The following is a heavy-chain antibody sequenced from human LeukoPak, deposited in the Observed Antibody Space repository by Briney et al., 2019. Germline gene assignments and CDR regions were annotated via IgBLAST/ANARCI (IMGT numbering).Heavy chain of an antibody. V-gene: IGHV3-53*05. CDR1: GFTVSSNY. CDR3: AKDMAPYCSSTSCLDY. J-gene: IGHJ4*02. D-gene: IGHD2-2*01. Sequence: GGSLRLSCAASGFTVSSNYMSWVRQAPGKGLEWVSVIYSGGSTYYADSVKGRFTISRDNAKNSLYLQMNSLRAEDTALYYCAKDMAPYCSSTSCLDYWGQGTLVTVSS. CDR2: IYSGGST.